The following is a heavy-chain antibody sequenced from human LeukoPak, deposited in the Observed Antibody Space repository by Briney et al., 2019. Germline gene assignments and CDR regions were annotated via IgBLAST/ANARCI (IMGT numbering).Heavy chain of an antibody. J-gene: IGHJ3*02. V-gene: IGHV4-34*01. CDR1: GGSFSGYY. CDR2: INHSGST. D-gene: IGHD6-19*01. Sequence: ETLSLTCAVYGGSFSGYYWSWIRQPPGKGLEWIGEINHSGSTNYNPSLKSRVTISVDTSKNQFSLKLSSVTAADTAVYYCASRGRVAVAGTNAFDIWAKGQWSPSLQ. CDR3: ASRGRVAVAGTNAFDI.